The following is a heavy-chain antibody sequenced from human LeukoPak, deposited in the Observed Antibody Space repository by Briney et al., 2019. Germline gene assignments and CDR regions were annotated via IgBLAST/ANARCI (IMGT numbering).Heavy chain of an antibody. D-gene: IGHD5-18*01. Sequence: GGSLRLSCAASGFTLSSYWMSWVRQAPGKGLEWVANIKQDGSEKYYVDSVKGRFTISRDNDKNSLYLQLNSLRAEDTAVYYCARDRWGYSYGGDWGQGTLVTVSS. V-gene: IGHV3-7*01. CDR1: GFTLSSYW. CDR3: ARDRWGYSYGGD. J-gene: IGHJ4*02. CDR2: IKQDGSEK.